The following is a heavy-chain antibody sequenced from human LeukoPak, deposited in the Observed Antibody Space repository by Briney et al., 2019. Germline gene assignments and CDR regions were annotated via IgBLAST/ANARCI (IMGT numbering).Heavy chain of an antibody. Sequence: GGSLRLSCAASGFTFSSYAMSWVRQAPGEGLEWVSAISGSGGSTYYADSVKGRFTISRDNSKNTLYLQMNSLRAEDTAVYYCAREYCSGGSCPVDYWGQGTLVTVSS. CDR1: GFTFSSYA. CDR3: AREYCSGGSCPVDY. CDR2: ISGSGGST. J-gene: IGHJ4*02. V-gene: IGHV3-23*01. D-gene: IGHD2-15*01.